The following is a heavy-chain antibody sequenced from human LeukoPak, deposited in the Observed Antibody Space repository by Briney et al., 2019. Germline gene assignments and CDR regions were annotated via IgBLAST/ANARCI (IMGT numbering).Heavy chain of an antibody. J-gene: IGHJ3*01. D-gene: IGHD3-10*01. V-gene: IGHV4-31*03. CDR1: GGSISSGSYY. Sequence: PSETLSLTCTVSGGSISSGSYYWSWIRQHPEKGLEWIGYIYNSGSTYYNPSLKSRVTISVDTFKNQFSLKLSSVTAADTAVYYCARYYYDAFEVWGQGTMVTVSS. CDR2: IYNSGST. CDR3: ARYYYDAFEV.